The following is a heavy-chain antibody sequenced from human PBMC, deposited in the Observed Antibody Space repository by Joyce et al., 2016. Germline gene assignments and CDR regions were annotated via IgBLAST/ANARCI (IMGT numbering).Heavy chain of an antibody. V-gene: IGHV1-2*02. D-gene: IGHD2-2*01. CDR1: GYTFTDYY. CDR2: INLNSGGT. Sequence: QVQLVQSGAEVKKLGASVKVSCKASGYTFTDYYIHWVRQAPGQGLEWMGGINLNSGGTEYPQKVQGRVTMTRDTSIRTAYMELTGLRSDDTAVYYWARGDLRTSSPLFWYFALWGRGTLVTVSS. CDR3: ARGDLRTSSPLFWYFAL. J-gene: IGHJ2*01.